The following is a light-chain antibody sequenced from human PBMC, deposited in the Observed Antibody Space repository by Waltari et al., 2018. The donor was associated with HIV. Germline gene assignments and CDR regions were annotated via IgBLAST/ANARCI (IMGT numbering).Light chain of an antibody. J-gene: IGKJ1*01. CDR1: QGISKS. CDR3: QQYYSTPWT. Sequence: DIQMTQSPSSLSASVGDRVTITCRASQGISKSLAWYQQKPGKAPKHLLYAASRLESGVPSRFSGSGSGTDYTLTISRLLPEDFATYYCQQYYSTPWTFGQGTKVEIK. CDR2: AAS. V-gene: IGKV1-NL1*01.